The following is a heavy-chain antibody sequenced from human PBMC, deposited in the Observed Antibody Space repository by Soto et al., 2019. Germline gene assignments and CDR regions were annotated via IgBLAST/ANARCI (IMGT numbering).Heavy chain of an antibody. V-gene: IGHV1-3*01. CDR1: GYTFTDYA. CDR3: ARDTGYTFGSLNY. Sequence: HVELVQSGADVKNPGASVTISCKASGYTFTDYALHWVRQAPGQRLEWMGWMNAGVGNTLYSQKFQGRITITRDTSESTAYMKLNSLKSEDTAIYYCARDTGYTFGSLNYWGPGTLVTVSS. J-gene: IGHJ4*02. CDR2: MNAGVGNT. D-gene: IGHD5-18*01.